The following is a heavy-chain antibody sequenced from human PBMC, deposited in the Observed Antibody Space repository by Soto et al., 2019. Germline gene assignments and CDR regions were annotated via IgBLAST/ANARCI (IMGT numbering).Heavy chain of an antibody. CDR1: GYTFSTYD. CDR3: ARERRRPYYDILTGYYPFDY. V-gene: IGHV1-18*01. J-gene: IGHJ4*02. Sequence: GASVKVSCKASGYTFSTYDISWVRQAPGQGLEWMGWISVNNGNTNYAQNLQGRVTMTTDTSTNTAYMELRSLRSDDTAVYYCARERRRPYYDILTGYYPFDYWGQGTLVTVS. D-gene: IGHD3-9*01. CDR2: ISVNNGNT.